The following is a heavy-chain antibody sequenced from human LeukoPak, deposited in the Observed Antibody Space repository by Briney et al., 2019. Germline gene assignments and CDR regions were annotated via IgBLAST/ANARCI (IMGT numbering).Heavy chain of an antibody. CDR1: GGSISSNSYY. D-gene: IGHD6-13*01. CDR2: IYYSGST. J-gene: IGHJ3*02. V-gene: IGHV4-39*07. Sequence: SETLSLTCAVSGGSISSNSYYWGWIRQPPGKGLEWIGSIYYSGSTYYNPSLKSRVTISVDTSKNQFSLKLSPVTAADTAVYYCASKPRGRYSSSWRLGAFDIWGQGTMVTVSS. CDR3: ASKPRGRYSSSWRLGAFDI.